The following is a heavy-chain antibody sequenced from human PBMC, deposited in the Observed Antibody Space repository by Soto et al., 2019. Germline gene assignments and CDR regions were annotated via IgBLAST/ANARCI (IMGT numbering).Heavy chain of an antibody. V-gene: IGHV3-33*01. Sequence: QVQLVESGGGVVQPGRSLRLSCAASGFTFSSYGMHWVRQAPGKGLEWVAVIWFAGSNKYYADSVKGRFTISRDNSKNTLYLQMNSLRVEDTAVYYCARDCGTVMDWFDPWGQGTLVTVSS. CDR3: ARDCGTVMDWFDP. CDR1: GFTFSSYG. J-gene: IGHJ5*02. CDR2: IWFAGSNK. D-gene: IGHD4-17*01.